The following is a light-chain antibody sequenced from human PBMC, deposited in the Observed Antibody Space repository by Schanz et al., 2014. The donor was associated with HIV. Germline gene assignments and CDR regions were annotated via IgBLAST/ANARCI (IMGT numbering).Light chain of an antibody. CDR3: CSYAGRGIPVV. CDR1: SSDVGSYNL. CDR2: EGT. V-gene: IGLV2-23*01. Sequence: QSALTQPASVSGSPGQSITISCTGTSSDVGSYNLVSWYQQHPGKAPKLMIYEGTKRPSGVSNRFSGSKSGNTATLTISGLQAEDESDYFCCSYAGRGIPVVFGGGTKLTVL. J-gene: IGLJ2*01.